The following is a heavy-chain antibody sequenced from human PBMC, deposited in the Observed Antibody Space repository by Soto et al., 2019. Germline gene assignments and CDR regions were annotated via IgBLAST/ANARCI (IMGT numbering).Heavy chain of an antibody. V-gene: IGHV3-72*01. J-gene: IGHJ4*01. CDR2: IRNKANSYTT. D-gene: IGHD3-10*01. CDR1: GFTFTDHY. Sequence: GGSLRLSCAASGFTFTDHYMDWVRQAPGKGLEWVGRIRNKANSYTTEYAASVNGRFTISRDDSKNSLNLQMDSLKTEDTAVYYCTRGMGSGRSFVAYWGHGTLVTVSS. CDR3: TRGMGSGRSFVAY.